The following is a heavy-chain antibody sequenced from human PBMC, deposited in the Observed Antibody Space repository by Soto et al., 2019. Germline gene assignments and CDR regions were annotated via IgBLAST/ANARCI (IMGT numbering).Heavy chain of an antibody. CDR3: AKDRSSSGVDY. CDR2: ISYDGSNK. J-gene: IGHJ4*02. D-gene: IGHD6-6*01. CDR1: GFTFSSYG. Sequence: QVQLVESGGGVVQPGRSRRLSCAASGFTFSSYGMHWVRQAPGKGLEWVAVISYDGSNKYYADSVKGRFTISRDNSKNTLYLQMNSLRAEDTAVYYCAKDRSSSGVDYWGQGTLVTVSS. V-gene: IGHV3-30*18.